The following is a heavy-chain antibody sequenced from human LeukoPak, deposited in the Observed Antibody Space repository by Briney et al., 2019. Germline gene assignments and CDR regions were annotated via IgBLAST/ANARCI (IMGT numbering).Heavy chain of an antibody. CDR3: TRTQDTAMVHYYYYGMDV. D-gene: IGHD5-18*01. V-gene: IGHV3-49*04. CDR1: GFTFGDYA. Sequence: GGSLRLSCTASGFTFGDYAMSWVRQAPGKGLEWVGFIRSKGYGGTTEYAASVKGRFTISRDDSKSIAYLQMNSLKTEDTAVFYRTRTQDTAMVHYYYYGMDVWGQGTTVTVSS. CDR2: IRSKGYGGTT. J-gene: IGHJ6*02.